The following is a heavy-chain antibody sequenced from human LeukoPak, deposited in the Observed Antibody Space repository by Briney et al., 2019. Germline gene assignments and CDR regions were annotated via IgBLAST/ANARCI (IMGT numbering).Heavy chain of an antibody. CDR1: GFTFDDYA. V-gene: IGHV3-9*01. CDR2: ISWNSGSI. Sequence: GGSLRLSCAASGFTFDDYAMHWVRQAPGKGLEWVSGISWNSGSIGYADSVKGRFTISRDNAKNSLYLQMNSLRAEDTALYYCAKEPSQYDFPHYYGMDVWGQGTTVTVSS. CDR3: AKEPSQYDFPHYYGMDV. J-gene: IGHJ6*02. D-gene: IGHD3-3*01.